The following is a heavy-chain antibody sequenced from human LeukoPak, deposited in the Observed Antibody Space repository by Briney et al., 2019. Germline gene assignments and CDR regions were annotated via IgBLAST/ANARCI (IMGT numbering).Heavy chain of an antibody. CDR1: GFTFSSYS. V-gene: IGHV3-21*01. Sequence: PGGSLRLSCAASGFTFSSYSMNWVRQAPGKGLEWVASISSSSSYIYYADSVKGRFTISRDNAKNSLYLQMNSLRAEDTAVYYWARRDYYDSSGYGFDYWGQGTLVTVSS. J-gene: IGHJ4*02. D-gene: IGHD3-22*01. CDR2: ISSSSSYI. CDR3: ARRDYYDSSGYGFDY.